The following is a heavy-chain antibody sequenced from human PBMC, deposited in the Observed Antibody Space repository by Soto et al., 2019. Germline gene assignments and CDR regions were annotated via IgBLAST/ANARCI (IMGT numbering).Heavy chain of an antibody. Sequence: PGGSLRLSCAASGFTFDDYGMSWVRQAPGKGLEWVSGISWNGGYIGYADSVKGRITISRDNGKNSLYPQMNSLRVDDTAVYYCTRDWDSWGQGTLVTVSS. CDR1: GFTFDDYG. V-gene: IGHV3-20*04. CDR3: TRDWDS. J-gene: IGHJ4*02. CDR2: ISWNGGYI.